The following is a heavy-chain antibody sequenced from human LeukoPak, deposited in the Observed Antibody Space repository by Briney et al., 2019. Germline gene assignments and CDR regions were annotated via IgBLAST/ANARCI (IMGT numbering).Heavy chain of an antibody. CDR3: ARDSLRYFDWLSVFDY. D-gene: IGHD3-9*01. V-gene: IGHV3-48*04. Sequence: PGGSLRLSCAASGFTFSSYSMNWVRQAPGKGLEWVSYISSSGSTIYYADSVKGRFTISRDNAKNSLYLQMNSLRAEDTAVYYCARDSLRYFDWLSVFDYWGQGTLVTVSS. CDR1: GFTFSSYS. J-gene: IGHJ4*02. CDR2: ISSSGSTI.